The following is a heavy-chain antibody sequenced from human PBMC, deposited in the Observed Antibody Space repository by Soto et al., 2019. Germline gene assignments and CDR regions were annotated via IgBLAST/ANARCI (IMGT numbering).Heavy chain of an antibody. V-gene: IGHV4-34*01. Sequence: NPSETLSLTCAVYGGSFSGYYWSWIRQPPGKGLEWIGEINHSGSTNYNPSLKSRVTISVDTSKNQFSLKLSSVTAADTAVYYCARGRYEYQLQNAEYFQHWGQGTLVTVSS. CDR2: INHSGST. CDR1: GGSFSGYY. CDR3: ARGRYEYQLQNAEYFQH. D-gene: IGHD2-2*01. J-gene: IGHJ1*01.